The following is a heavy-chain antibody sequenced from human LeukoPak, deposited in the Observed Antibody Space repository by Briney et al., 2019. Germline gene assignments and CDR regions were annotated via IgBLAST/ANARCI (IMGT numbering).Heavy chain of an antibody. Sequence: ASVKVSCKASGYTFTSYGISWVRQAPGQGLEWMGWISAYNGNTNYAQKLQGRVTMTTGTSTSTAYMELRSLRSDDTAVYYCARERYSDGAFDYWGQGTLVTVSS. CDR1: GYTFTSYG. D-gene: IGHD5-18*01. V-gene: IGHV1-18*01. CDR2: ISAYNGNT. J-gene: IGHJ4*02. CDR3: ARERYSDGAFDY.